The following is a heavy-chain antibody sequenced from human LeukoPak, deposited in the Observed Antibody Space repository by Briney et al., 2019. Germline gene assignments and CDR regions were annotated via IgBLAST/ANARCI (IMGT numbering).Heavy chain of an antibody. V-gene: IGHV3-30-3*01. CDR3: ARVSGGEDAFDI. J-gene: IGHJ3*02. D-gene: IGHD3-16*01. Sequence: GGSLRLSCAASGFTFSSYAMHWVRQAPGKGLEWVAVISYDGSNKYYADSVKGRFTISRDNSKNTLYLKMNSLRAEDTAVYYCARVSGGEDAFDIWGQGTMVTVSS. CDR1: GFTFSSYA. CDR2: ISYDGSNK.